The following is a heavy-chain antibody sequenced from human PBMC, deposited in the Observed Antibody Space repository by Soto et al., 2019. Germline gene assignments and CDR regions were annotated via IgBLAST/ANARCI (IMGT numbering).Heavy chain of an antibody. CDR1: GFTFSSYS. CDR3: ARESGTMVRGANFRYYYYYMDV. CDR2: ISSSSSYI. D-gene: IGHD3-10*01. J-gene: IGHJ6*03. Sequence: PGGSLRLSCAASGFTFSSYSMNWVRQAPGKGLEWVSSISSSSSYIYYADSVKGRFTISRDNAKNSLYLQMNSLRAEDTAVYYCARESGTMVRGANFRYYYYYMDVWGKGTTVTVSS. V-gene: IGHV3-21*01.